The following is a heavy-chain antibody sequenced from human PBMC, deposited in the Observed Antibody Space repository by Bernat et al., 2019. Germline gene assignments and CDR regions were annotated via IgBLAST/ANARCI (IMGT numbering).Heavy chain of an antibody. CDR3: AREFVTIWGVNYYQYGMDV. CDR1: GFTFSSYW. V-gene: IGHV3-74*01. Sequence: EVQLVESGGGLVQPGGSLRLSCAASGFTFSSYWMHWVRQAPGKGLVWVSRINSDGSGTRYADSVKGRFTISRNNAKNTRYLQMNSPRPEDTAVYDCAREFVTIWGVNYYQYGMDVWGQGTTVTVSS. D-gene: IGHD3-10*01. CDR2: INSDGSGT. J-gene: IGHJ6*02.